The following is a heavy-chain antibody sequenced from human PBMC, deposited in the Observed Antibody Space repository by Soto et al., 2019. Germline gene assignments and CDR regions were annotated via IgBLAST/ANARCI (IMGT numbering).Heavy chain of an antibody. CDR2: IASGGGSP. J-gene: IGHJ4*02. CDR1: GFTFSDYA. Sequence: PGGSMRLSCAASGFTFSDYAMTWVRQAPGKGLEWVSSIASGGGSPYYADSVKGRFTISRNNSRNTLYLRMDSLRAEDTAVYYCAKGGGRIIARHFDYWGQGTLVTVSS. D-gene: IGHD1-20*01. V-gene: IGHV3-23*01. CDR3: AKGGGRIIARHFDY.